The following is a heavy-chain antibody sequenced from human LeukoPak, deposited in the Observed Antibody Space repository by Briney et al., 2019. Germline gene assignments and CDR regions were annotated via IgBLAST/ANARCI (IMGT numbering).Heavy chain of an antibody. Sequence: ASVKVSSKASGYTFTSYYMHWVRQAPGQGLEWMGIINPSGGSTSYAQKFQGRVTMTRDMSTSTVYMELSSLRSEDTAVYYCARDPVVPAADYYMDVWGKGTTVTVSS. D-gene: IGHD2-2*01. CDR1: GYTFTSYY. CDR2: INPSGGST. V-gene: IGHV1-46*01. CDR3: ARDPVVPAADYYMDV. J-gene: IGHJ6*03.